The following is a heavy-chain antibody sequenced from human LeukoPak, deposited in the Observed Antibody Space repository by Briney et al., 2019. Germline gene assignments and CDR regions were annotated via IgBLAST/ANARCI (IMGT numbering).Heavy chain of an antibody. CDR2: FYPGESYN. D-gene: IGHD3-22*01. J-gene: IGHJ4*02. Sequence: GESLKISCKGSGYSFTSYWIAWARQMPGKGLEWMGIFYPGESYNIFSTSFKGQVPLPANKSISPAYPQWSSLKASDTAMYYCARDRGSSGYSLDYWGQGTLVTVSS. CDR1: GYSFTSYW. V-gene: IGHV5-51*01. CDR3: ARDRGSSGYSLDY.